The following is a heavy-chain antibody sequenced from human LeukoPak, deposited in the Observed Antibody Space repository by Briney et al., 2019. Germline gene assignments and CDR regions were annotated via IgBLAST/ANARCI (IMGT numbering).Heavy chain of an antibody. V-gene: IGHV1-69*05. CDR3: ARAGDCSSTSCYLLDY. J-gene: IGHJ4*02. CDR1: GGTFSSYA. D-gene: IGHD2-2*01. Sequence: SVNVSCKASGGTFSSYAISWVRQAPGQGLEWMGGIIPIFGTANYAQKFQGRVTITTDESTSTAYMELSSLRSEDTAVYYCARAGDCSSTSCYLLDYWGQGTLVTVSS. CDR2: IIPIFGTA.